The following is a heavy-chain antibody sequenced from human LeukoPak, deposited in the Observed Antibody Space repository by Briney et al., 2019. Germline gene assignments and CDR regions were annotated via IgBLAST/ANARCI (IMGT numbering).Heavy chain of an antibody. D-gene: IGHD4-11*01. J-gene: IGHJ4*02. CDR2: INNDGSST. V-gene: IGHV3-74*01. CDR3: ARDLPKINDYKTYDY. Sequence: GGSLRLSCAASGFTFSSYWMHWVRQAPGKGLVWVSCINNDGSSTSYADSVKGRFTISRDNAKNSLYLQMNSLRAEDTAVYYCARDLPKINDYKTYDYWAREPWSPSPQ. CDR1: GFTFSSYW.